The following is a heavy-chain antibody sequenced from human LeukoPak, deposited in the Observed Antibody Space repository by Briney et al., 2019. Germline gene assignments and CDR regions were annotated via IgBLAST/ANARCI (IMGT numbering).Heavy chain of an antibody. D-gene: IGHD3-10*01. J-gene: IGHJ4*02. Sequence: SETLSLTCTVSGGSLSSGSYYWRWIRQPPGKGLEWIGYIYYSGSTNYNPSLKSRVTISVDTSKNQFSLKLSSVTAADTAVYYCARDSWFGELLYYWGQGTLVTVSS. V-gene: IGHV4-61*01. CDR2: IYYSGST. CDR1: GGSLSSGSYY. CDR3: ARDSWFGELLYY.